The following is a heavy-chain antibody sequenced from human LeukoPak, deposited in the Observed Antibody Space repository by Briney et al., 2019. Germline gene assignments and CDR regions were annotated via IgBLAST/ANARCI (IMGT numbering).Heavy chain of an antibody. Sequence: GESLKISCKGSGYIFTSNWIGWVRQMPGKGLECMGIIYPGDSDTRYSPSFQGQVTMSVDTSINTAYLQWSSLQASDSAMYYCARRLGGTAGIWLDPWGQGTLVTVSS. CDR2: IYPGDSDT. CDR3: ARRLGGTAGIWLDP. CDR1: GYIFTSNW. J-gene: IGHJ5*02. D-gene: IGHD1-14*01. V-gene: IGHV5-51*01.